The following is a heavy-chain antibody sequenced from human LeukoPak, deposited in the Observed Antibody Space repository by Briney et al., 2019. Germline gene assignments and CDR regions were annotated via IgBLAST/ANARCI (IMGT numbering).Heavy chain of an antibody. CDR1: GGSISNYY. CDR3: ARDSPDGYSHGHYYYNMDV. V-gene: IGHV4-4*07. D-gene: IGHD5-18*01. CDR2: MYSNGNT. Sequence: PSETLSLTCTVSGGSISNYYWSWIRQPAGKGLEWIGRMYSNGNTNYNPSLQSRMTMSVDTSTNQFSLKLTSVTAADTAVYYCARDSPDGYSHGHYYYNMDVWGKGTTVTVS. J-gene: IGHJ6*03.